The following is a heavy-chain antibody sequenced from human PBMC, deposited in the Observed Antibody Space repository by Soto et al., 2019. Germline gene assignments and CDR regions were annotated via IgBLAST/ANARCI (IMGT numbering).Heavy chain of an antibody. J-gene: IGHJ6*02. CDR3: ARQRVRWNDHDYYSGMDV. CDR1: GYSFSYYW. V-gene: IGHV5-51*01. CDR2: IYPGDSYT. Sequence: GEALKISCKVSGYSFSYYWIAWVRHVPGKGLEWMGIIYPGDSYTNYSPSFQGHVTISADKSISTAYLQWSSLKASDTAMYYCARQRVRWNDHDYYSGMDVWGQGTTVTVSS. D-gene: IGHD1-1*01.